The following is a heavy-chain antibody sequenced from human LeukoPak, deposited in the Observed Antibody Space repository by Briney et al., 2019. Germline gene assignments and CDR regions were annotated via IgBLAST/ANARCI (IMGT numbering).Heavy chain of an antibody. J-gene: IGHJ4*02. D-gene: IGHD5-24*01. Sequence: GASVKVSCKASGYTFTSYYMHWVRQAPGQGLEWMGIINPSGGSTSYAQKFQGRVTITRDTSASTAYMELSSLRSEDTAVYYCARRWSRFDYWGQGTLVTVSS. CDR1: GYTFTSYY. CDR2: INPSGGST. V-gene: IGHV1-46*01. CDR3: ARRWSRFDY.